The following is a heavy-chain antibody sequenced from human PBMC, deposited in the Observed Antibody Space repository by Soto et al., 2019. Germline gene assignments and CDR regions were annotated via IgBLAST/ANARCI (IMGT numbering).Heavy chain of an antibody. V-gene: IGHV4-39*01. CDR2: IYYSGST. CDR3: AGWDIVVVIASD. J-gene: IGHJ4*02. D-gene: IGHD2-21*01. Sequence: QLQLQESGPGLVKPSETLSLTCTVSGGSISSSSYYWGWIRQPPGKGLEWIGSIYYSGSTYYNPSLKSRVTISVDTSKNQFSLKLSSVTAADTAVYYCAGWDIVVVIASDWGQGTLVTVSS. CDR1: GGSISSSSYY.